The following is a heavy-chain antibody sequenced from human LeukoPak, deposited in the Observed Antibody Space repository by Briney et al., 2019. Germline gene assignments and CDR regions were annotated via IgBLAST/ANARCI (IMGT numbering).Heavy chain of an antibody. V-gene: IGHV3-7*01. Sequence: GGSLRLSCAASGFTFSSYWMSWVRQAPGKGLEWVASINQDESAKFYVDSVKGRFTISRDNAKNSLYLQMNSLRAEDTAVYYCARLYCGTTRCYASDYWGQGTLVTVSS. CDR2: INQDESAK. J-gene: IGHJ4*02. CDR1: GFTFSSYW. D-gene: IGHD2-2*01. CDR3: ARLYCGTTRCYASDY.